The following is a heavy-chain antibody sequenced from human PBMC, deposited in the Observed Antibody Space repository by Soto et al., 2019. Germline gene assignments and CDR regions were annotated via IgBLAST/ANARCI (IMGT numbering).Heavy chain of an antibody. D-gene: IGHD5-12*01. CDR2: ISHLEST. CDR3: ARGGGYDSFDY. V-gene: IGHV4-30-2*06. Sequence: SETLSLTCTVSGASISYGGFSWSWIRQSPGKGLEWIGYISHLESTYFHPSFKSRLTMSMDRTRNQFSLKLSSVTAADMAVYYCARGGGYDSFDYWGQGVLATVSS. CDR1: GASISYGGFS. J-gene: IGHJ4*02.